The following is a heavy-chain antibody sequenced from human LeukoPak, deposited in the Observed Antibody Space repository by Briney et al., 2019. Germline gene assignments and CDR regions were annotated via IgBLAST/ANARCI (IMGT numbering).Heavy chain of an antibody. CDR3: ARSYGSSWYHY. J-gene: IGHJ4*02. CDR1: GFTFSSYW. Sequence: GGSLRLSCAASGFTFSSYWMHWVRQAPGKGLVWVSRINGDGSSTSYADSVKGRFTISRDNAKNTLYLQMNSLRAEDTAVYYCARSYGSSWYHYWGQGTLVTVSS. V-gene: IGHV3-74*01. D-gene: IGHD6-13*01. CDR2: INGDGSST.